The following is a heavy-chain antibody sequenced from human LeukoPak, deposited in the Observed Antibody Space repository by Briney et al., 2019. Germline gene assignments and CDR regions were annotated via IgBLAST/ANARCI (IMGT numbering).Heavy chain of an antibody. CDR1: GGSISSSSYY. D-gene: IGHD3-22*01. CDR3: ASDYDSSGYPTI. CDR2: IYYSGST. V-gene: IGHV4-39*07. Sequence: SETLSLTCTVSGGSISSSSYYWGWIRQPPGKGLEWIGSIYYSGSTNYNPSLKSRVTISVDTSKNQFSLKLSSVTAADTAVYYCASDYDSSGYPTIWGQGTLVTVSS. J-gene: IGHJ4*02.